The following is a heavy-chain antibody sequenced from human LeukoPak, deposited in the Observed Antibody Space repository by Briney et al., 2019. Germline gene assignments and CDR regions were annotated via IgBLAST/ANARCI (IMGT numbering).Heavy chain of an antibody. D-gene: IGHD1-1*01. CDR1: GGSISNNNYY. J-gene: IGHJ4*02. Sequence: SETLSLTCTVSGGSISNNNYYWAWIRQPPGKGLECIGSIYYSGSPYYNPSLKSRVTISVDASKNQFSLRLSSVTAADTAVYYCATWRTAKTGFDYWGQGTLVTVSS. V-gene: IGHV4-39*01. CDR2: IYYSGSP. CDR3: ATWRTAKTGFDY.